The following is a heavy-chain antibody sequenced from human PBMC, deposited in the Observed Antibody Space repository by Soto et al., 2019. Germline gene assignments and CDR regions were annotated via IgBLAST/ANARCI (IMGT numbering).Heavy chain of an antibody. V-gene: IGHV5-10-1*01. CDR2: IDPSDSYT. J-gene: IGHJ6*02. D-gene: IGHD2-2*01. CDR3: ARHTYPDYYGLDV. CDR1: GYSFSTYW. Sequence: GESLKISSKGSGYSFSTYWSGWVRQMPGKGLEWMGRIDPSDSYTNYRPSFLDHVTISADKSSSTAYLQWSSLKASDTAIYYCARHTYPDYYGLDVWGQGTTVTV.